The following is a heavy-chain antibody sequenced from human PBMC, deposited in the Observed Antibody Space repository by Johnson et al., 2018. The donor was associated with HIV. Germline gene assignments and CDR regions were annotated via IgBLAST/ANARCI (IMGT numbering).Heavy chain of an antibody. CDR1: GFTFNDYG. Sequence: QVQLVESGGGVVRPGGSLRLSCAASGFTFNDYGMSWVRQAPGKGLEWVAFIRYDGSNKYYGDSVKGRLTISRDNSKNTLFLQMNSLRDEDTAVYYCAKEKDTLMGAFESWGRGTLVTVSS. CDR2: IRYDGSNK. CDR3: AKEKDTLMGAFES. J-gene: IGHJ3*02. V-gene: IGHV3-30*02. D-gene: IGHD5-18*01.